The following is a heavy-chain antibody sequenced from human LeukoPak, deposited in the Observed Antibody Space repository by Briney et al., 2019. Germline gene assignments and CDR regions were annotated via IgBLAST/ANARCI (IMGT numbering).Heavy chain of an antibody. D-gene: IGHD3-10*01. J-gene: IGHJ4*02. CDR3: ARGSSGSFDY. Sequence: ASVKVSCKASGYTFTSYAMHWVRQAPGQRLEWMAWINTGNGNTKYSQDFQGRVTITRDTSASTAYMELSSLRSEDMAVYYCARGSSGSFDYWGQGTLVTVSS. CDR2: INTGNGNT. V-gene: IGHV1-3*03. CDR1: GYTFTSYA.